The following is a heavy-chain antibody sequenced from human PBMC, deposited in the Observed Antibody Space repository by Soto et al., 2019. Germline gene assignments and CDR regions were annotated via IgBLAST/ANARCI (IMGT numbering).Heavy chain of an antibody. Sequence: ASVKVSCKASGGTFSSYAISWVRQAPGQGLEWMGGIIPIFGTANYAQKFQGRVTITADKSTSTAYMELSSLRSEDTAVYYCARSSNVVVTAYYYYGMDVWGQGTTVTVSS. CDR2: IIPIFGTA. J-gene: IGHJ6*02. V-gene: IGHV1-69*06. D-gene: IGHD2-21*02. CDR1: GGTFSSYA. CDR3: ARSSNVVVTAYYYYGMDV.